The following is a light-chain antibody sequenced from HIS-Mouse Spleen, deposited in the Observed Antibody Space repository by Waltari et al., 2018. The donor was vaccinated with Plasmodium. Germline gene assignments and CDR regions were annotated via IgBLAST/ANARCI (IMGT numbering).Light chain of an antibody. J-gene: IGKJ1*01. V-gene: IGKV1D-8*02. CDR2: AAS. Sequence: AIWMTQFPSLLSASTGDRVTNSCRMSQGMSSYLAWYQQKPGKAPELLIYAASTLQSGVPSRFSGSGSGTDFTLTISCLQSEDFATYYCQQYYSFPRTFGQGTKVEIK. CDR1: QGMSSY. CDR3: QQYYSFPRT.